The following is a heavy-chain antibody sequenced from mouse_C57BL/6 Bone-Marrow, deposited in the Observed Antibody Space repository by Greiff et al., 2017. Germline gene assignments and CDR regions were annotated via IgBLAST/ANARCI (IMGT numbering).Heavy chain of an antibody. V-gene: IGHV5-15*01. CDR3: ARCRYYGGYFDG. D-gene: IGHD1-1*01. CDR1: GFTFSDYG. CDR2: ISNLAYSI. J-gene: IGHJ1*03. Sequence: EVKLVESGGGLVQPGGSLKLSCAASGFTFSDYGMAWVRQAPRKGPEWVAFISNLAYSIYYADTVTGRFTISRENAKNTLYLELSSLRSEDTAMYYCARCRYYGGYFDGWGTGTTVTVAS.